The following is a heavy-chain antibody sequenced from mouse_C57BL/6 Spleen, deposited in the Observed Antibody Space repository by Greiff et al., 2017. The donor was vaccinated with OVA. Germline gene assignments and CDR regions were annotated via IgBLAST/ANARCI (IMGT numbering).Heavy chain of an antibody. CDR3: ARSGRVSFDY. Sequence: VKLMESGPELVKPGASVKISCKASGYAFSSSWMNWVKQRPGKGLEWIGRIYPGDGDTNYNGKFKGKATLTADKSSSTAYMQLSSLTSEDSAVYFCARSGRVSFDYWGQGTTLTVSS. CDR2: IYPGDGDT. J-gene: IGHJ2*01. CDR1: GYAFSSSW. V-gene: IGHV1-82*01. D-gene: IGHD1-1*01.